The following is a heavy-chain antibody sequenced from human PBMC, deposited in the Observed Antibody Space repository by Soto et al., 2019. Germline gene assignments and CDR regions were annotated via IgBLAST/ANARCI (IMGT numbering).Heavy chain of an antibody. D-gene: IGHD4-17*01. Sequence: QVQLVQSGAEEKKPGASVKVSCKASGYTFTSYAMHWVRQAPGQRLEWMGWINAGNGNTKYSQKFKGRVTITRDTSASTAYMEPSRLRSEATAVYYCASEAYGGEFDYWGQGTLVTVSS. V-gene: IGHV1-3*05. J-gene: IGHJ4*02. CDR2: INAGNGNT. CDR1: GYTFTSYA. CDR3: ASEAYGGEFDY.